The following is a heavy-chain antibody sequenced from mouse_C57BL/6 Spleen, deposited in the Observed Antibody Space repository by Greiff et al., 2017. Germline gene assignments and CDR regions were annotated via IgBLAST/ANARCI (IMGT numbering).Heavy chain of an antibody. CDR3: ARRGITTVAPGY. CDR2: IDPSDSDT. Sequence: QVQLQQPGAELVKPGASVKLSCKASGYTFTSYWMQWVKQRPGKGLEWIGEIDPSDSDTNYNQKFKGKATLTVDTSSSTAYMQLSSLTSEDSAVYDWARRGITTVAPGYWGQGTTLTVSS. D-gene: IGHD1-1*01. CDR1: GYTFTSYW. J-gene: IGHJ2*01. V-gene: IGHV1-50*01.